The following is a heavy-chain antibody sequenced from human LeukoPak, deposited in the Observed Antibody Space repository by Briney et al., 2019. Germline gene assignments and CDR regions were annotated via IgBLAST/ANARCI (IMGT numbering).Heavy chain of an antibody. V-gene: IGHV4-59*01. J-gene: IGHJ5*02. Sequence: SETLSLTCTVSGGSISSYYWSWIRQPPGKGLEWIGYIYYSGSTNYNPSLKSRVTISVDTSKNQFSLKLSSVTAADTAVYYCARGPYDFWSGFYWFDPWGQGTLVTVSS. CDR3: ARGPYDFWSGFYWFDP. CDR2: IYYSGST. D-gene: IGHD3-3*01. CDR1: GGSISSYY.